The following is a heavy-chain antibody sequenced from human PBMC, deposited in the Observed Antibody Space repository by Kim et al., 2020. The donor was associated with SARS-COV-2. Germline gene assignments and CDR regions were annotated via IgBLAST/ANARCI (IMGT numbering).Heavy chain of an antibody. CDR2: IYYSGST. V-gene: IGHV4-59*13. CDR3: ASFYGLKAFDY. CDR1: GGSISSYY. D-gene: IGHD3-10*01. J-gene: IGHJ4*02. Sequence: SETLSLTCTVSGGSISSYYWSWIRQPPGKGLEWIGYIYYSGSTNYNPSLKSRVTISVDTSKNQFSLKLSSVTAADTAVYYCASFYGLKAFDYWGQGTLVTVSS.